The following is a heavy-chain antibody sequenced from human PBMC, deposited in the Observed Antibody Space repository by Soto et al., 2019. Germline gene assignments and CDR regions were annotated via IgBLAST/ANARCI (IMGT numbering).Heavy chain of an antibody. Sequence: SETLSLTCAVSGGSISSSNWWSWVRQPPGKGLEWIGEIYHSGSTNYNPSLKSRVTISVDTSKNQFSLKLSSVTAADTAVYYCARQIDYYYDSSGYLNWFDPWGQGTLVTVSS. CDR2: IYHSGST. D-gene: IGHD3-22*01. CDR3: ARQIDYYYDSSGYLNWFDP. V-gene: IGHV4-4*02. J-gene: IGHJ5*02. CDR1: GGSISSSNW.